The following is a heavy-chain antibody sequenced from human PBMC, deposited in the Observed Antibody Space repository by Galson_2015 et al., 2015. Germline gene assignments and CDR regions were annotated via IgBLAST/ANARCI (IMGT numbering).Heavy chain of an antibody. CDR2: IKPDGSEK. CDR1: GFTFSSNW. CDR3: ASLLQMTTIWKY. J-gene: IGHJ4*02. D-gene: IGHD5-24*01. V-gene: IGHV3-7*01. Sequence: SLRLSCAASGFTFSSNWMSWVRQAPGRGLEWVASIKPDGSEKYYVDSVKGRFTISRDNAKNSLYLQMNSLRAEDTAVFYCASLLQMTTIWKYWGQGTLVTVSS.